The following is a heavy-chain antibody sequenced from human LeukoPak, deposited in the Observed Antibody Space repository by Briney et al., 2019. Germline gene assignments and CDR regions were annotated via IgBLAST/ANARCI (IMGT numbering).Heavy chain of an antibody. D-gene: IGHD3-22*01. CDR2: IYHSGST. CDR1: GYSISSGYH. Sequence: PSETLSLTCAVSGYSISSGYHWGWIRQPPGKGLEWIGSIYHSGSTYYNPSLKSRVTISVDTSKNQFSLKLSSVTAADTAVYYCARRGFGWYDSSGYMFDYWGQGTLVTVSS. CDR3: ARRGFGWYDSSGYMFDY. J-gene: IGHJ4*02. V-gene: IGHV4-38-2*01.